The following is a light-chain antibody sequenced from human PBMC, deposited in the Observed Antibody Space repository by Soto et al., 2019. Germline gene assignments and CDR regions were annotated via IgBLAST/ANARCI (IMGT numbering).Light chain of an antibody. Sequence: EIVLTQSPGTLSLSPGESTTLSCRASQSVGRNFLAWYQQKPGRAPRLLIHGASYRATGVPDRFSGSGSETDFTLTISRLDPEDFAVYYCHQYAASPLTFGGGTKVEI. CDR3: HQYAASPLT. V-gene: IGKV3-20*01. J-gene: IGKJ4*01. CDR2: GAS. CDR1: QSVGRNF.